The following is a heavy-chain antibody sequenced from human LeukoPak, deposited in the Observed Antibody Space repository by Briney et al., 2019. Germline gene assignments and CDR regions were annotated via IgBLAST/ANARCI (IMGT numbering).Heavy chain of an antibody. V-gene: IGHV4-59*01. CDR3: ARALPYYCSGGSCPFDY. CDR1: GGSISSYY. Sequence: SETLSLTCTVSGGSISSYYWSWIWQPPGKGLEWIGYIYYSGSTNYNPSLKSRVTISVDTSKNQFSLKLSSATAADTAVYYCARALPYYCSGGSCPFDYWGQGTLVTVSS. D-gene: IGHD2-15*01. J-gene: IGHJ4*02. CDR2: IYYSGST.